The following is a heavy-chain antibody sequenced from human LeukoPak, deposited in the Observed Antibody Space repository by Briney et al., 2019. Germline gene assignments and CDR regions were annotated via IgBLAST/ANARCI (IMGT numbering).Heavy chain of an antibody. V-gene: IGHV4-59*08. D-gene: IGHD2-2*01. CDR2: IYYSGST. Sequence: SETLSLTCTVSGGSISSYYWSWIRQPPGKGREWIGYIYYSGSTNYNPSLKSRVTISVDTSKNEFSLKLSSVTAADTAVYYCARAIDRPYYYYGMDVWGQGTTVTVSS. J-gene: IGHJ6*02. CDR3: ARAIDRPYYYYGMDV. CDR1: GGSISSYY.